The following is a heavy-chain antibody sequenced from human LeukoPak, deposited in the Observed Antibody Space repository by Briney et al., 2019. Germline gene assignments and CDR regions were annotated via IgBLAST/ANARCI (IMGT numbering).Heavy chain of an antibody. CDR1: GVFISGYY. CDR3: ARAPYYYGSGNNGMDV. D-gene: IGHD3-10*01. CDR2: IYYSGST. J-gene: IGHJ6*04. Sequence: SETLSLTCTVSGVFISGYYWSWLRQPPGRGLEWLGYIYYSGSTNYNPSLKSRVTISVDTSKNQFSLKLSSVTAADTAVYYCARAPYYYGSGNNGMDVWGKGTTVTVSS. V-gene: IGHV4-59*01.